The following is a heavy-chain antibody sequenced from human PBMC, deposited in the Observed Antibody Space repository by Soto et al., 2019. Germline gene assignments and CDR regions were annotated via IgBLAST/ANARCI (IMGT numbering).Heavy chain of an antibody. J-gene: IGHJ5*02. Sequence: SETLSLTCTVSGGSISSYYWSWIRQPPGKGLEWIGYIYYSGSTNYNPSLKSRVTISVDTSKNQFSLKLSSVTAADTAVYYCAREAHYYDFRSGYVRNWFDPWGQGTLVTVSS. CDR2: IYYSGST. V-gene: IGHV4-59*01. CDR3: AREAHYYDFRSGYVRNWFDP. D-gene: IGHD3-3*01. CDR1: GGSISSYY.